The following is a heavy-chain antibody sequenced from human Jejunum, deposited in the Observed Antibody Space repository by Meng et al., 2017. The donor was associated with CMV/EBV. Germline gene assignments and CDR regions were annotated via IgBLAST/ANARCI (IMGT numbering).Heavy chain of an antibody. J-gene: IGHJ4*02. CDR2: ITPSSGGT. V-gene: IGHV1-2*06. CDR3: VRANLGSADY. Sequence: QLQLVQSGGEVKKPGAAVKVSCKASGYTFTGYYMHWLRQAPGQGLEWVGRITPSSGGTTYAKKFQGRVTMTRDTSISTAYMELSSLRSDDAAIYYCVRANLGSADYWGQGTLVTVSS. CDR1: GYTFTGYY. D-gene: IGHD7-27*01.